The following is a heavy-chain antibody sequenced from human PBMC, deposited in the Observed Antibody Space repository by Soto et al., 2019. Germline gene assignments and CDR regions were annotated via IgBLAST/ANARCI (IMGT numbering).Heavy chain of an antibody. J-gene: IGHJ4*02. Sequence: PGGSLRLSCAASGFTFSSYWMHWVRQAPGKGLVWVSRINSDGSSTSYADSVKGRFTISRDNAKNTLYLQMNSLRAEDTAVYYWATPADTYFSASFVNWGRGTLVTVSS. CDR1: GFTFSSYW. CDR2: INSDGSST. V-gene: IGHV3-74*01. D-gene: IGHD1-26*01. CDR3: ATPADTYFSASFVN.